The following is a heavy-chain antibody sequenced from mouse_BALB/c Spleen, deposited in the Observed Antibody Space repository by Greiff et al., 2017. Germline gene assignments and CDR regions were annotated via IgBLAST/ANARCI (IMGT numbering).Heavy chain of an antibody. CDR1: GYTFTDYN. J-gene: IGHJ2*01. CDR2: IYPYNGGT. D-gene: IGHD1-2*01. V-gene: IGHV1S29*02. CDR3: GAGWYGKPPFDY. Sequence: VQLQQSGPELVKPGASVKISCKASGYTFTDYNMHWVKQSPGKSLEWIGSIYPYNGGTGYNQKFKSKATLTVDNSSSTAYMELRSLTSEDSAVYYCGAGWYGKPPFDYWGQGTTLTVSS.